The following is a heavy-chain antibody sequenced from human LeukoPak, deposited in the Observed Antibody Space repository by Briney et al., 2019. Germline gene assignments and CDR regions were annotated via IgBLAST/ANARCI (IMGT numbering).Heavy chain of an antibody. CDR3: ARDMAADVMVGASTTTS. V-gene: IGHV1-18*01. D-gene: IGHD1-26*01. CDR1: GYTFTTYA. J-gene: IGHJ5*02. Sequence: ASVKVSCKASGYTFTTYAMNWVRQAPGQRLEWMGWISAYNGNTNYAQKLQGRVTMTTDTSTSTAYMELRSLRSDDAAVYYCARDMAADVMVGASTTTSWGQGTLVTVSS. CDR2: ISAYNGNT.